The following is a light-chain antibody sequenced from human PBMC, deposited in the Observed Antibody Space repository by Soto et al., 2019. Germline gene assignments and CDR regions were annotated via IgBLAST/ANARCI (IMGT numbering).Light chain of an antibody. CDR1: SSDIVGYNY. J-gene: IGLJ1*01. CDR3: SSYTSSSPYV. V-gene: IGLV2-14*01. CDR2: EVS. Sequence: QSALTQPASVSASPGQSITISCTGASSDIVGYNYVSWYQQYPGRAPTLIIYEVSHRPSGVSHRFSGSKSGNTASLTISGVQAEDEADYYCSSYTSSSPYVFGTGTKLTVL.